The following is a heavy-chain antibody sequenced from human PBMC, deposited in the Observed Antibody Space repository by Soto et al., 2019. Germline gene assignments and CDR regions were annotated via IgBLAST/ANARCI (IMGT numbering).Heavy chain of an antibody. CDR3: ERDLIAVAGHLDY. V-gene: IGHV6-1*01. D-gene: IGHD6-19*01. CDR2: TYYRSKWYN. Sequence: SLTLSRTSAISWDSVSSNNAACNCTRQSPSRGLEWLGRTYYRSKWYNDYAVSVKSRITINPDTSKNQFSLQLNSVTPEDTAVYYCERDLIAVAGHLDYCGQGTQVTVSS. CDR1: WDSVSSNNAA. J-gene: IGHJ4*02.